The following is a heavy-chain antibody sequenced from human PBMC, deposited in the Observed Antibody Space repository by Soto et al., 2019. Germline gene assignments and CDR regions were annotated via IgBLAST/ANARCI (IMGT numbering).Heavy chain of an antibody. D-gene: IGHD3-22*01. CDR2: INPNSGGT. Sequence: ASGKVSCKASGYTFTGYYMHGVRQAPGQGLEWMGWINPNSGGTNYAQKFQGRVTMTRDTSISTAYMELSRLRSDDTAVYYCARKSPYYYDSSAAAFDIWGQGTMVTV. V-gene: IGHV1-2*02. J-gene: IGHJ3*02. CDR1: GYTFTGYY. CDR3: ARKSPYYYDSSAAAFDI.